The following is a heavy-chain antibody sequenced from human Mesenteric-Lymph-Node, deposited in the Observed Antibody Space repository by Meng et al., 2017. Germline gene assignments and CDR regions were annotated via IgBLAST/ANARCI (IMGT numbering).Heavy chain of an antibody. CDR3: ARGPKIAVAGTFDY. CDR2: ISISGGNT. J-gene: IGHJ4*02. CDR1: GFTFSSYA. V-gene: IGHV3-23*01. D-gene: IGHD6-19*01. Sequence: GGSLRLSCAASGFTFSSYAMSWVRQAPGKGLEWVSAISISGGNTYYADSVKGRFTISRDNSKNTLYQQMNSLRAEDTAVYYCARGPKIAVAGTFDYWGQGTLVTVSS.